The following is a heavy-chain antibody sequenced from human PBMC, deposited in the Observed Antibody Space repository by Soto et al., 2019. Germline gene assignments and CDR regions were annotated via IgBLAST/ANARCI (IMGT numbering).Heavy chain of an antibody. Sequence: ASVKVSCKVSGYFLAALSIHWVRQAPGKGLEWMGGFDREDGETIYAQKFQGRVTMTEDTSTDSAYMELSSLTSEDTAIYYCAHGEGIVKSIVYFDSWGQGTLVTVSS. CDR3: AHGEGIVKSIVYFDS. D-gene: IGHD1-26*01. CDR1: GYFLAALS. V-gene: IGHV1-24*01. CDR2: FDREDGET. J-gene: IGHJ4*02.